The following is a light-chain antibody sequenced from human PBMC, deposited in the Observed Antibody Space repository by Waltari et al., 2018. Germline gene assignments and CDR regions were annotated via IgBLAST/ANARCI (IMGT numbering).Light chain of an antibody. Sequence: EVVMTQSPATLSVSPGERATLSCRASQSISLNMVWYQQRPGQAPRLLIYEASMRATDIPARFSGSGSGTEFTLTISSVQSEDAAVYYCQQFNDWPRTFGQGTKVEIK. CDR3: QQFNDWPRT. CDR1: QSISLN. V-gene: IGKV3-15*01. CDR2: EAS. J-gene: IGKJ1*01.